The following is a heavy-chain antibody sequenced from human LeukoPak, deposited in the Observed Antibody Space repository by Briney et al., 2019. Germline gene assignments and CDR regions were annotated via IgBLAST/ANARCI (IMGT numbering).Heavy chain of an antibody. Sequence: GGSLRLSCAASGFTFSSYWMSWVRQAPGKGLEWVAVISYDGSNKYYADSVKGRFTISRDNSKNTLYLQMNSLRAEDTAVYYCAKEAHNWNDKELDYWGQGTLVTVSS. CDR1: GFTFSSYW. CDR2: ISYDGSNK. V-gene: IGHV3-30*18. CDR3: AKEAHNWNDKELDY. J-gene: IGHJ4*02. D-gene: IGHD1-20*01.